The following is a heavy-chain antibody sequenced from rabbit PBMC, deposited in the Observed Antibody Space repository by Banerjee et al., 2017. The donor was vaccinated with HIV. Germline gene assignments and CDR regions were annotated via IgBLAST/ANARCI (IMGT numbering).Heavy chain of an antibody. J-gene: IGHJ6*01. CDR3: ARGTATMNL. V-gene: IGHV1S40*01. CDR2: IDGGSGGFT. Sequence: QSLEESGGGLVKPGASLTLTCTASGFSFSRGYYMCWVRQAPGKGLEWIACIDGGSGGFTYYASWAKGRFTGSKTSSTTVTLQMTSLTAADTATYFCARGTATMNLWGPGTLVTVS. CDR1: GFSFSRGYY. D-gene: IGHD6-1*01.